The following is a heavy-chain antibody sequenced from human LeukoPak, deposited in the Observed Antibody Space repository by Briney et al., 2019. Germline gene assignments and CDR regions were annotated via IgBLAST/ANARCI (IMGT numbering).Heavy chain of an antibody. CDR3: ARNSCPSGSCYENRGYFDY. D-gene: IGHD2-15*01. CDR1: GGSISSATYY. Sequence: SETLSLTCTVSGGSISSATYYWGWIRQPAGKGLEWIGRIYTSGSTNYNPSLKRRVTISVDTSKNQFSLKLSSVTAADTAVYYCARNSCPSGSCYENRGYFDYWGQGTLVTVSS. J-gene: IGHJ4*02. V-gene: IGHV4-61*02. CDR2: IYTSGST.